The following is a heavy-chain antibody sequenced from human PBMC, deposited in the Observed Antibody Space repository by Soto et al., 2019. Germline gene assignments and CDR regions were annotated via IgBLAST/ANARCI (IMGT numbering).Heavy chain of an antibody. CDR1: GGSVSSGSYY. Sequence: PSETLSLTCTVSGGSVSSGSYYWSWIRQPPGKGLEWIGYIYYSGSTNYNPSLKSRVTISVDTSKNQFSLKLSSVTAADTAVYYCAREYYFDYWGQGTLVTVSS. CDR3: AREYYFDY. CDR2: IYYSGST. V-gene: IGHV4-61*01. J-gene: IGHJ4*02.